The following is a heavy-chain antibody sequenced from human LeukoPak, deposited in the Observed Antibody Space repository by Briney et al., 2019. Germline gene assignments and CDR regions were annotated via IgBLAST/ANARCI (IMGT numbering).Heavy chain of an antibody. CDR1: GVSFSNYY. CDR3: ARDLYYDSSGYPQYYFDY. CDR2: INYSGTP. V-gene: IGHV4-34*01. D-gene: IGHD3-22*01. Sequence: SETLSLTCAVSGVSFSNYYWCWIRQSPGKGLEWIGEINYSGTPTYNPSLKSRVTISVDVSKNQVSLKLSSVTAADTAVYYCARDLYYDSSGYPQYYFDYWGQGTLVTVSS. J-gene: IGHJ4*02.